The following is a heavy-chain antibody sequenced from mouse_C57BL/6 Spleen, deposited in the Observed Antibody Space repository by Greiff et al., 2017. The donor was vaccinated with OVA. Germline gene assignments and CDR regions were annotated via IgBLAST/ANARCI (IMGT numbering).Heavy chain of an antibody. CDR3: ARDKSYGYFDV. J-gene: IGHJ1*03. V-gene: IGHV5-16*01. Sequence: DVQLVESEGGLVQPGSSMKLSCTASGFTFSDYYMAWVRQVPEKGLEWVANINYDGSSTYYLDSLKSRFIISRDNAKNILYLQMSSLKSEDTATYYCARDKSYGYFDVWGTGTTVTVSS. CDR1: GFTFSDYY. CDR2: INYDGSST.